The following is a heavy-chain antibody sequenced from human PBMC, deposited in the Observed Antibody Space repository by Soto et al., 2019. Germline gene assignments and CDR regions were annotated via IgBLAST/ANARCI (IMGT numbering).Heavy chain of an antibody. Sequence: GGSLRLSCATSGFSFGDHNMSWIRQAPGKGLEWVASISSGSSDTWYADSVKGRFIISRDNAQNSLFLQMNTLRPEDTAMYYCARVAYWGPGTQVTVSS. V-gene: IGHV3-11*06. CDR1: GFSFGDHN. CDR3: ARVAY. CDR2: ISSGSSDT. J-gene: IGHJ4*02.